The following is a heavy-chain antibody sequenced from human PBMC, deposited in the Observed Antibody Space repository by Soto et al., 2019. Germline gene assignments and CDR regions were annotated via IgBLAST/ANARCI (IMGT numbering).Heavy chain of an antibody. CDR3: ARGPHSYGSGSDYKGGWFDP. CDR1: GGTFGSYT. V-gene: IGHV1-69*08. D-gene: IGHD3-10*01. CDR2: IIPIIGTA. Sequence: QVLLVQSGAELKKPGSSVRVSCKASGGTFGSYTISWVRQAPGQGLEWMGRIIPIIGTAKYAPKFQDRVTINANKSTNTAYMELSGLTSEDTAMYFCARGPHSYGSGSDYKGGWFDPWGQGTQVIVSS. J-gene: IGHJ5*02.